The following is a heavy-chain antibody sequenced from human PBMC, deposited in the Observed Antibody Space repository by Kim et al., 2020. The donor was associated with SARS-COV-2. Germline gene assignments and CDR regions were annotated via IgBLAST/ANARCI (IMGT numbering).Heavy chain of an antibody. J-gene: IGHJ4*02. V-gene: IGHV5-51*01. Sequence: GESLKISCKASGYMFSSRWIAWVRQTPGKGLEWMGIIYSADSDTRYSPSFQGQVIISADKSISSAYLQWNSLKASDTATYFCARASLGAREFDYWGQGTLVTVSS. CDR2: IYSADSDT. CDR3: ARASLGAREFDY. CDR1: GYMFSSRW. D-gene: IGHD3-16*01.